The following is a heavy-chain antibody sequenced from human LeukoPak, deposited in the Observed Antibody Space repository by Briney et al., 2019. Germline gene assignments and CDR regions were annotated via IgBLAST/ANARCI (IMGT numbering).Heavy chain of an antibody. CDR1: GYTFTSYG. D-gene: IGHD1-26*01. CDR3: AREYGGSYYSQGNFDY. V-gene: IGHV1-18*01. Sequence: ASVKVSCKASGYTFTSYGISWVRQAPGQGLEWMGWISAYNGNTNYAQKLQDRVTMTTDTPTSTAYMELRSLRSDDTAVYYCAREYGGSYYSQGNFDYWGQGTLVTVSS. J-gene: IGHJ4*02. CDR2: ISAYNGNT.